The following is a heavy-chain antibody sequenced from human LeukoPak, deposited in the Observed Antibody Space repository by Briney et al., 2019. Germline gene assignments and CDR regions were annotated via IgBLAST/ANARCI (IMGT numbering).Heavy chain of an antibody. Sequence: GGSLRLSCAASGFTVSSNYMSWVRQAPGKGLEWVSVISGTGNSPYYGDSVKGRFTISRDNSKNTLYLQMNSLRAEDTAVYYCAKIVAISGRPREGFDYWGQGILVTVSS. CDR3: AKIVAISGRPREGFDY. D-gene: IGHD1-26*01. V-gene: IGHV3-23*01. J-gene: IGHJ4*02. CDR2: ISGTGNSP. CDR1: GFTVSSNY.